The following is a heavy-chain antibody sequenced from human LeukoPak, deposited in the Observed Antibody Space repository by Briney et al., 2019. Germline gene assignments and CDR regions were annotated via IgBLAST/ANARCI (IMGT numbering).Heavy chain of an antibody. CDR3: ARASSGWSFGY. CDR2: IYYSGNT. Sequence: SETLSLTCSVSGGSISSYYWSWIRQPPGKGLEWIGYIYYSGNTNYNPSLKSRVTISGDTSKNQLSLKLTSVTAADTAVYYCARASSGWSFGYWGQGTLVTVSA. CDR1: GGSISSYY. J-gene: IGHJ4*02. V-gene: IGHV4-59*01. D-gene: IGHD6-19*01.